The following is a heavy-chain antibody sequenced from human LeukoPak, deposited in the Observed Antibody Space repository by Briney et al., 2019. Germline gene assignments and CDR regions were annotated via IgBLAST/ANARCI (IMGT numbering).Heavy chain of an antibody. Sequence: ASVKVSCKASGYTFTSYYMNWVRQAPGQRLEWMGIINPSGGSTSYAQKFQGRVTMTRDASTSTVYMELSSLRSEDTAVYYCARDLRHNWFDPWGQGTLVTVSS. CDR1: GYTFTSYY. CDR2: INPSGGST. J-gene: IGHJ5*02. V-gene: IGHV1-46*01. CDR3: ARDLRHNWFDP.